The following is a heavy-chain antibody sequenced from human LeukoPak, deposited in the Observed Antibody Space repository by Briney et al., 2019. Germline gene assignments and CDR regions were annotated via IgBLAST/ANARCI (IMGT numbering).Heavy chain of an antibody. CDR1: GFTFSSYS. J-gene: IGHJ6*04. CDR3: ARDSSSWYPPYGMDV. CDR2: IWYDGGNK. V-gene: IGHV3-33*01. D-gene: IGHD6-13*01. Sequence: PGGSLRLSCAASGFTFSSYSMHWVRQAPGKGLEWVAVIWYDGGNKYYADSVKGRFTISRDNSKNTLYLQMNSLRAEDTAVYYCARDSSSWYPPYGMDVWGKGTTVTVSS.